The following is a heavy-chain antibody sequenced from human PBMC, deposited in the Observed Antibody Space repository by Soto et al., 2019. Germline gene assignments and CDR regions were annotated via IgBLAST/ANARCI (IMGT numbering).Heavy chain of an antibody. CDR1: GFTFSSYG. J-gene: IGHJ4*02. V-gene: IGHV3-30*18. Sequence: QVQLVESGGGVVQPGRSLRLSCAASGFTFSSYGMHWVRQAPGKWLEWVAVISYDGSNKYYADSVKGRFTISRDNSKNTLYLQMNSLRAEDTAVYYCAKIGWSHYYGSGSLAGSDYWCQGTLLTVSS. CDR3: AKIGWSHYYGSGSLAGSDY. D-gene: IGHD3-10*01. CDR2: ISYDGSNK.